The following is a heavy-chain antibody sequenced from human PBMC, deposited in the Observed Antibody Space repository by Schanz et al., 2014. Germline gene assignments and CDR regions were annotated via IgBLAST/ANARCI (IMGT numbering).Heavy chain of an antibody. CDR3: ARAFGGYDPAGALDY. V-gene: IGHV1-2*04. CDR1: GYTFTEYT. D-gene: IGHD5-12*01. J-gene: IGHJ4*02. CDR2: INPNTGGT. Sequence: QVQLVQSGPEVEKPGASVKVSCKTSGYTFTEYTMYWLRQAPGQRLEWMGWINPNTGGTNFAQKFQGWVTMTRDTSISTAYMELSRLKSDDTAVYYCARAFGGYDPAGALDYWGQGTLVTVSS.